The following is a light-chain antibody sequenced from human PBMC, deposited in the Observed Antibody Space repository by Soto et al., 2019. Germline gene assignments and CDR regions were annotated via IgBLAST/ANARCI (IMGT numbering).Light chain of an antibody. CDR1: QSVSSNY. J-gene: IGKJ4*01. CDR2: GAS. V-gene: IGKV3-20*01. CDR3: QQYGSSPPLT. Sequence: IVLTQSPGPLSLSPGERATLSCRASQSVSSNYLAWYQQKPGQAPRLLIYGASSRATGIPDRFSGSGSGTDFTLTISRLEPEDFTMYYCQQYGSSPPLTFGGGTKVEIK.